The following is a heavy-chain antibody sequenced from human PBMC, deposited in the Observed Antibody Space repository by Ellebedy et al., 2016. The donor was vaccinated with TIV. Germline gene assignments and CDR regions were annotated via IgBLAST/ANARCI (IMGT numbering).Heavy chain of an antibody. CDR2: IIPILGIA. Sequence: AASVKVSCKASGGTFSSYAISWVRQAPGQGLEWMGRIIPILGIANYAQKLQGRVTMTTDTSTSTAYMELRSLRSDDTAVYYCARYSRAGATRTFDYWGQGTLVTVSS. V-gene: IGHV1-69*04. D-gene: IGHD1-26*01. CDR3: ARYSRAGATRTFDY. J-gene: IGHJ4*02. CDR1: GGTFSSYA.